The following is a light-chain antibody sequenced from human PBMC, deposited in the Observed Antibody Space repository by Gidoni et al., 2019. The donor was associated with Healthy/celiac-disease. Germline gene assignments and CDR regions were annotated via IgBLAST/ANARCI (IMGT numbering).Light chain of an antibody. V-gene: IGLV3-21*02. CDR2: DDS. Sequence: SYVLTQPPSLSVAPGHTARITCGGNNLGSKSVHWYQQKPGQAPVLVVYDDSDRPSGIPERFSGSNSGNTATLTISRVEAGDEADYYCQVWDSSSDLVVFGGGTKLTVL. CDR1: NLGSKS. J-gene: IGLJ2*01. CDR3: QVWDSSSDLVV.